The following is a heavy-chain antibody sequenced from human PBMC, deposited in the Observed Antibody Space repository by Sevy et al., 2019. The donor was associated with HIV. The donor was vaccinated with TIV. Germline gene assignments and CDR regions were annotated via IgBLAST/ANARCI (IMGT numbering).Heavy chain of an antibody. CDR3: AKVLNSQKNTDDTYDF. D-gene: IGHD3-22*01. V-gene: IGHV3-33*05. J-gene: IGHJ4*02. Sequence: GGSLRLSCKGTGFSLINYAIHWVRQAPGKGLEWVAVMTFDRFNQYYADSVKGRFTISRDTSTNTVYLQMNSLRAEDTGLDAWAKVLNSQKNTDDTYDFWGPGTKVTVSS. CDR2: MTFDRFNQ. CDR1: GFSLINYA.